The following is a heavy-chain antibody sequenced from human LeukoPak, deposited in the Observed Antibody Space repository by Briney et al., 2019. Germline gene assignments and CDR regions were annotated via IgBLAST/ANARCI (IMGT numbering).Heavy chain of an antibody. CDR3: SREFQRSLDY. Sequence: ASVKVSCKASGFTFTGYYMHWVRQAPGQGLEWMGWINGNSGGTNYAQKFQGRVTMTRDTSINTAYMELSRLTSDDTAMYYCSREFQRSLDYWGLGTLVTVSS. CDR1: GFTFTGYY. J-gene: IGHJ4*02. CDR2: INGNSGGT. V-gene: IGHV1-2*02. D-gene: IGHD6-25*01.